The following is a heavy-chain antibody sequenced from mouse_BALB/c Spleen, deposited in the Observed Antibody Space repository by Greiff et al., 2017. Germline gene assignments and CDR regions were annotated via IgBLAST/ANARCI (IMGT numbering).Heavy chain of an antibody. J-gene: IGHJ1*01. CDR3: ARYGNYGYFDV. CDR2: ISYSGST. D-gene: IGHD2-1*01. CDR1: GYSITSDYA. Sequence: EVKLMESGPGLVKPSQSLSLTCTVTGYSITSDYAWNWIRQFPGNKLEWMGYISYSGSTSYNPSLKSRISITRDTSKNQFFLQLNSVTTEDTATYYCARYGNYGYFDVWGAGTTVTVSS. V-gene: IGHV3-2*02.